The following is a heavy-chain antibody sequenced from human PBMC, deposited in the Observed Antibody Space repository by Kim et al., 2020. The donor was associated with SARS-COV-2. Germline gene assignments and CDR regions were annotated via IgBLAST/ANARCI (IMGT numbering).Heavy chain of an antibody. D-gene: IGHD2-2*01. Sequence: GGSLRLSCVVSVIPFSDAWFNWVRQSPGKGLEWVGRIKSQSDGGTADLAAPVKGRFAISRDDSKNTLYLLMNSLRTDDSAVYYCTTVSMRWGQGTLVTVS. CDR2: IKSQSDGGTA. CDR3: TTVSMR. V-gene: IGHV3-15*01. J-gene: IGHJ4*02. CDR1: VIPFSDAW.